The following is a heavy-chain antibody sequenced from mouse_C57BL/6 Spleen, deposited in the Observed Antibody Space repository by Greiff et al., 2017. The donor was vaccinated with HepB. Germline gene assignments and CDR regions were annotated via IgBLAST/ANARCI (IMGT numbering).Heavy chain of an antibody. CDR1: GFNIKDYY. D-gene: IGHD1-1*01. J-gene: IGHJ4*01. V-gene: IGHV14-2*01. CDR2: IDPEDGET. Sequence: EVQLQQSGAELVKPGASVKLSCTASGFNIKDYYMHWVKQRTEQGLEWIGRIDPEDGETKYATKFQGKATITADTSSNTAYLQLSSLTSEDTAVYYCARYWAYGSSYGYAMDYWGQGTSVTVSS. CDR3: ARYWAYGSSYGYAMDY.